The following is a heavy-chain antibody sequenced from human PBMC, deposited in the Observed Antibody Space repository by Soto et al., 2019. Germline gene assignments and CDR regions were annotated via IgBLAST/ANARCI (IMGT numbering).Heavy chain of an antibody. CDR1: GYTFTSYA. J-gene: IGHJ6*03. CDR2: INAGNGNT. CDR3: ARVAYSSGQKDYYYYMDV. V-gene: IGHV1-3*01. D-gene: IGHD6-19*01. Sequence: ASVKVSCKASGYTFTSYAMHWVRQAPGQRLEWMGWINAGNGNTKYSQKFQGRVTITRDTSASTAYMELSSLRSEDTAVYYCARVAYSSGQKDYYYYMDVWGIGTTVTVSS.